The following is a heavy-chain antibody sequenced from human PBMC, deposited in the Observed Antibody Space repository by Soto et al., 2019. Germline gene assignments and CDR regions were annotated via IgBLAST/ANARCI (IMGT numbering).Heavy chain of an antibody. Sequence: SETLSLTCTISGGSPSYYYWSWVRQPPGKGLEWIGNVADSGKSSYSPSLRSRLTISVDTSNTRLSLTLSSVTAADTAVYYCARDDKNDNILKFGYWGQGTLVTVSS. CDR3: ARDDKNDNILKFGY. V-gene: IGHV4-59*12. J-gene: IGHJ4*01. CDR2: VADSGKS. D-gene: IGHD2-15*01. CDR1: GGSPSYYY.